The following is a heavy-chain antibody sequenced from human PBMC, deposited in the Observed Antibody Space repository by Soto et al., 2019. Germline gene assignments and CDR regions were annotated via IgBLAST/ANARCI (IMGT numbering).Heavy chain of an antibody. J-gene: IGHJ6*02. Sequence: QVQLVQSGSEVKKPGSSVKVSCKASGGTFSSYAISWVRQVPGQGLEWMGGIMPIFGTPDYAQKFQGRVTITADESTSIAYMELSSPRSEDTGVYYCARDKDRPQLGGNYYYIMDVWGQGTTVTVSS. CDR2: IMPIFGTP. CDR1: GGTFSSYA. D-gene: IGHD3-10*01. CDR3: ARDKDRPQLGGNYYYIMDV. V-gene: IGHV1-69*12.